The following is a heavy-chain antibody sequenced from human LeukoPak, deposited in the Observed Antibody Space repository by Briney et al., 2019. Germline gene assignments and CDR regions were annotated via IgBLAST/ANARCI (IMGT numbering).Heavy chain of an antibody. CDR2: INPSGGST. Sequence: GASVKVSCKASGYTFTSYYMHWVRQAPGQGLEWMGIINPSGGSTSYAQKFQGRVTMTRDTSTSTVYMELSSLRSEDTAVYYCARVANGDYGYNWFDPWGQGTLVTVSS. CDR1: GYTFTSYY. CDR3: ARVANGDYGYNWFDP. D-gene: IGHD4-17*01. V-gene: IGHV1-46*01. J-gene: IGHJ5*02.